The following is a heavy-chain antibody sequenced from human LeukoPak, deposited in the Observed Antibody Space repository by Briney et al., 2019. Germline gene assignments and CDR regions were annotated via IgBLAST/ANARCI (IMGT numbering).Heavy chain of an antibody. CDR3: TRGHPGVVRGTNWFDP. D-gene: IGHD3-10*01. CDR2: IYHSGST. V-gene: IGHV4-39*07. Sequence: PSETLSLTCNVSGASLSTSPYYWGWIRQPPGKGLEWIGSIYHSGSTYYNPSLKSRVTISVDTSKNQFSLKLSSVTAADTAVYYCTRGHPGVVRGTNWFDPWGQGTLVTVSS. J-gene: IGHJ5*02. CDR1: GASLSTSPYY.